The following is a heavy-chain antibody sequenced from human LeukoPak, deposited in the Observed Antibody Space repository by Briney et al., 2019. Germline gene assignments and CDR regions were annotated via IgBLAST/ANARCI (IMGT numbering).Heavy chain of an antibody. V-gene: IGHV1-69*02. D-gene: IGHD3-22*01. J-gene: IGHJ5*02. CDR1: GGTFSSYT. CDR2: IIPILGIA. Sequence: SVKVSCKASGGTFSSYTISWVRQAPGQGLEWMGRIIPILGIANYAQKFQGRVTITADESTSTAYMELSSLRSEDTAVYYCAREYYYDSSSFDPWGQGTLVTVSS. CDR3: AREYYYDSSSFDP.